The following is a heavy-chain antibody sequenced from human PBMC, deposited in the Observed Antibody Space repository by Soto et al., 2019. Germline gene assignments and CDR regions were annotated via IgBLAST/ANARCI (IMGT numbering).Heavy chain of an antibody. D-gene: IGHD4-17*01. CDR1: GGAFSVYY. Sequence: SDTLSLTCAVYGGAFSVYYWSWIRQPPGQGLEWIGEINHSGSTNYNPSLKSRVTISVDTSKNQFSLKLSSVTAADTAVYYCARVRGVTTVTTFYYYYYGMDVWGQGTTVT. CDR2: INHSGST. J-gene: IGHJ6*02. V-gene: IGHV4-34*01. CDR3: ARVRGVTTVTTFYYYYYGMDV.